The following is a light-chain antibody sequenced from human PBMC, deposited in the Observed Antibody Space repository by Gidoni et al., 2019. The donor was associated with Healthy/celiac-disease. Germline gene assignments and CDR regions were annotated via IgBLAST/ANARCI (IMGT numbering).Light chain of an antibody. CDR2: SNN. CDR3: AAWDDSLNGPV. CDR1: SSNIGSNT. V-gene: IGLV1-44*01. Sequence: QSVLTQPPSASGTPGQRVTIPCSGRSSNIGSNTVNWYQQHPGTAPKLLIYSNNQRPSGVPDRFSGSKSGTSASLAISGLQSEDEADYYCAAWDDSLNGPVFGGGTKLTVL. J-gene: IGLJ3*02.